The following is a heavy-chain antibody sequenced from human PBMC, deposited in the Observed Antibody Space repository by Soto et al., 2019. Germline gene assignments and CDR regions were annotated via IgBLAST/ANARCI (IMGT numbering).Heavy chain of an antibody. CDR1: GGSISSGGYY. D-gene: IGHD6-13*01. CDR3: ARDPLTIAAAGPC. Sequence: PSETLSLTCTVSGGSISSGGYYWSWIRQHPGKGLEWIGYIYYSGSTYYNPSLKSRVTISVDTSKNQFSLKLSSVTAADTAVYYCARDPLTIAAAGPCWGQGTLVTVSS. V-gene: IGHV4-31*03. CDR2: IYYSGST. J-gene: IGHJ4*02.